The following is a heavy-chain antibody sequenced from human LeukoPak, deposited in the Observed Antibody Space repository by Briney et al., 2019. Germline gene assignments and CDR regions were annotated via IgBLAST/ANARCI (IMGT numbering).Heavy chain of an antibody. Sequence: GGSLRLSCAASGFTFSSYGMSWVRQAPGKGLEWVSGISGSVGTIYYADSVKGRFTISRDNSKNTLYLQMNNLRAVDSAVYYCAKDLSGYGPYWYFDLWGRGTLVTVSS. CDR2: ISGSVGTI. CDR1: GFTFSSYG. CDR3: AKDLSGYGPYWYFDL. V-gene: IGHV3-23*01. J-gene: IGHJ2*01. D-gene: IGHD6-25*01.